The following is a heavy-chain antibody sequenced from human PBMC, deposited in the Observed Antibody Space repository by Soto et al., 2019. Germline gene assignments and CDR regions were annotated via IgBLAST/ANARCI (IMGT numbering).Heavy chain of an antibody. J-gene: IGHJ3*01. CDR1: GGTFSTYI. V-gene: IGHV1-69*02. Sequence: QVQLVQSGAEVRKPGSSVKVSCKAPGGTFSTYIISWVRQAPGQGLEWMGRIIPIPDITNYAQKFQGRVTGPADRSTSTAYIELTRLKSEDTAVYYLARDRITTRGDAFDLWGQGTMVTVSS. CDR3: ARDRITTRGDAFDL. CDR2: IIPIPDIT. D-gene: IGHD3-3*01.